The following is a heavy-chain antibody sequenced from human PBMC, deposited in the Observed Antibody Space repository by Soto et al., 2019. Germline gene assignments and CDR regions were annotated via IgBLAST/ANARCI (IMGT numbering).Heavy chain of an antibody. CDR3: ASDRLTKYGEGHLYYFDY. J-gene: IGHJ4*02. D-gene: IGHD3-3*01. Sequence: SLTCPVPGGSITNTSYYWGWIRQPPGKGLAWKGSIYYSGTTYNNPSLNSRATMSIDTSKNQFSLKLSSVTAADTAVYYCASDRLTKYGEGHLYYFDYWGQGALVTVSS. CDR2: IYYSGTT. CDR1: GGSITNTSYY. V-gene: IGHV4-39*01.